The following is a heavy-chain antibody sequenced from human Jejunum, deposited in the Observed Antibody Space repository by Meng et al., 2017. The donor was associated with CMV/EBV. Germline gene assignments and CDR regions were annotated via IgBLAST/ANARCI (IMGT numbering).Heavy chain of an antibody. CDR3: AKIRSSPGGGD. Sequence: AASGFTFTAYDINWVRQTPGKGLEWVSGISGGGVSAYYADSVKGRFTISRDDSMNMVYLQMNSLRVEDSAIYYCAKIRSSPGGGDWGQGTLVTVSS. D-gene: IGHD6-13*01. J-gene: IGHJ4*02. CDR1: GFTFTAYD. CDR2: ISGGGVSA. V-gene: IGHV3-23*01.